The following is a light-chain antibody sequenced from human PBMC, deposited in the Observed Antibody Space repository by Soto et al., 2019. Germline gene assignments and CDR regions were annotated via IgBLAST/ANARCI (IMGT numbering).Light chain of an antibody. CDR3: QQRGNSPET. J-gene: IGKJ1*01. V-gene: IGKV3-11*01. CDR2: DAS. Sequence: LLTQSPATLSLSPGERATLSCRASQTVNTYLAWYQQKPGQAPRLLIYDASTRATGIPARFSGSGSGTDFTLTISGLEPEDFAVYFCQQRGNSPETFGQGTKVEI. CDR1: QTVNTY.